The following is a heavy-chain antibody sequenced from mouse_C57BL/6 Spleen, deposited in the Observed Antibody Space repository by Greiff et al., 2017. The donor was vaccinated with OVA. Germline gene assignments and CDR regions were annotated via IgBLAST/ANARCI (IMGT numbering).Heavy chain of an antibody. CDR1: GFNIKNTY. J-gene: IGHJ1*03. CDR2: IDPANGNT. Sequence: VQLQQSVAELVRPGASVKLSCTASGFNIKNTYMHWVKQRPEQGLEWIGRIDPANGNTQYAPKFQGKATITADTSSNTAYLQLSSLTSEDTAIYYCARPLYYGSSYGYFDVWGTGTTVTVSS. V-gene: IGHV14-3*01. D-gene: IGHD1-1*01. CDR3: ARPLYYGSSYGYFDV.